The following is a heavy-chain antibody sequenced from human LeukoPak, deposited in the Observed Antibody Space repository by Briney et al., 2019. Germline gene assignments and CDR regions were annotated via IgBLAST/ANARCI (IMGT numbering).Heavy chain of an antibody. D-gene: IGHD3-22*01. Sequence: GGSLRLSCAASGFTFSSYGMHWVRQAPGKGLEWVAVISYDGSNKYYADSVKGRFTISRDNAKNSLYLQMNSLRAEDTAVYYCARDEVPVYYDSSGYPIDAFDIWGQGTMVTVSS. J-gene: IGHJ3*02. CDR1: GFTFSSYG. CDR2: ISYDGSNK. V-gene: IGHV3-30*03. CDR3: ARDEVPVYYDSSGYPIDAFDI.